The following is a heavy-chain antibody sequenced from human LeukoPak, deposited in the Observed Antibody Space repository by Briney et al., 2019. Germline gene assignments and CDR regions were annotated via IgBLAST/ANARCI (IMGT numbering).Heavy chain of an antibody. D-gene: IGHD2/OR15-2a*01. V-gene: IGHV3-74*01. CDR3: AKGPKYFDS. CDR2: MNSDGSAT. CDR1: GFSFSNYW. J-gene: IGHJ4*02. Sequence: PGGSLTLSCAASGFSFSNYWMHWVRQAPGKGLVWVTRMNSDGSATYYADSVQGRFTISRDNAKNTFFLQMNTPRADDTAMYFFAKGPKYFDSWGQGTLVTASS.